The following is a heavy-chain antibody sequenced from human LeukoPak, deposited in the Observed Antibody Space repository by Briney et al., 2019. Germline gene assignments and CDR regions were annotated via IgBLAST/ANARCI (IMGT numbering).Heavy chain of an antibody. CDR1: GGTFSSYA. J-gene: IGHJ5*02. CDR3: AREPLPAAIRGVHGWFDP. CDR2: IIPIFGTA. Sequence: ASVKVSCKASGGTFSSYAISWVRQAPGQGLEWMGGIIPIFGTANYAQKFQGRVTITADESTSTAYMELSSLRSEDTVVYYCAREPLPAAIRGVHGWFDPWGQGTLVTVSS. V-gene: IGHV1-69*13. D-gene: IGHD2-2*02.